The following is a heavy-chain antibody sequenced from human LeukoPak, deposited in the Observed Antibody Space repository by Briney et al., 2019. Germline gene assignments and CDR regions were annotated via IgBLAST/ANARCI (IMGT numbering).Heavy chain of an antibody. CDR1: GFTFSSYS. CDR2: ISSSSTI. Sequence: GGSLRLSCAASGFTFSSYSMNWVRQAPGKGLEWVSYISSSSTIYYADSVKGRFTISRGNAKNSLYLQMNSLRAEDTAVYYCAVRFDYWGQGTLVTVSS. V-gene: IGHV3-48*04. J-gene: IGHJ4*02. CDR3: AVRFDY.